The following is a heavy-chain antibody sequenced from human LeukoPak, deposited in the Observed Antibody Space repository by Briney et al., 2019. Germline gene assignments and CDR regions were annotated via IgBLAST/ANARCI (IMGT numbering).Heavy chain of an antibody. D-gene: IGHD3-10*01. CDR1: GGSIRSSYYY. V-gene: IGHV4-39*07. CDR2: IYDSGST. CDR3: ARGMLPYYGSGSLDY. J-gene: IGHJ4*02. Sequence: SETLSLTCTVSGGSIRSSYYYWGWIRQPPGKGLEWIGSIYDSGSTYYNPSLKSRVTISVDTSKNQFSLKLSSVTAADTAVYYCARGMLPYYGSGSLDYWGQGTLVTVSS.